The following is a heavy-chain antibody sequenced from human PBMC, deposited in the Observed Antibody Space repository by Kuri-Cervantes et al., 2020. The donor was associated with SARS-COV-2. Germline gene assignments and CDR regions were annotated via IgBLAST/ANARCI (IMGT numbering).Heavy chain of an antibody. V-gene: IGHV3-48*02. D-gene: IGHD1-14*01. CDR1: GLTFSSRS. CDR2: IDAGGKSR. J-gene: IGHJ4*02. Sequence: GGSLRLSCAVSGLTFSSRSMNWVRQAPGMGLEWVSHIDAGGKSRYYIDSVQGRFTISRDNARNSLYLQMNSLTEEDTAVYYCSTTWDHWGQGTLVTVSS. CDR3: STTWDH.